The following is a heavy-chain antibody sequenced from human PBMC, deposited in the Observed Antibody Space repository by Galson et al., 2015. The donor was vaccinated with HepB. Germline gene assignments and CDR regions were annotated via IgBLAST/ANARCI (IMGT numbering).Heavy chain of an antibody. Sequence: SVKVSCKASGYTFTGYYVHWVRQAPGQGLEWMGWINPNSGGTNYAQKFQGRVTMTRDTSISIAYMELSRLRSDDTAVYYCARDQDYGDSSFDYWGQGTLVTVSS. D-gene: IGHD4-17*01. CDR1: GYTFTGYY. J-gene: IGHJ4*02. CDR2: INPNSGGT. V-gene: IGHV1-2*02. CDR3: ARDQDYGDSSFDY.